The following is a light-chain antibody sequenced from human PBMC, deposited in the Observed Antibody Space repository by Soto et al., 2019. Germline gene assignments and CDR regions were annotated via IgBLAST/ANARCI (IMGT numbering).Light chain of an antibody. J-gene: IGKJ1*01. Sequence: DIVMTQTPLSSPVTLGQPASISCRSSQSLVYSDGNTYLSWLQQRPGQPPRLLIYQISNRFSGVPERFSGSGAGTDFTLNISRVEAEHVGVYSCVQSSHFTRTFGQGTKMEIK. CDR2: QIS. CDR3: VQSSHFTRT. V-gene: IGKV2-24*01. CDR1: QSLVYSDGNTY.